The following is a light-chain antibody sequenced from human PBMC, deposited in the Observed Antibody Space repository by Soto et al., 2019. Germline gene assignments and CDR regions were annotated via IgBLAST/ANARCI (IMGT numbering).Light chain of an antibody. CDR3: SSYTSSSTVV. J-gene: IGLJ2*01. Sequence: QSVLTQPASVSGSPGKSITISCTGTSSDVGGYKYVSWYQQHPGKAPKVMIYEVSNRPSGVSNRFSGSKSGNTASLIISGLQAEDEADYYCSSYTSSSTVVFGGGTKVTVL. CDR1: SSDVGGYKY. CDR2: EVS. V-gene: IGLV2-14*01.